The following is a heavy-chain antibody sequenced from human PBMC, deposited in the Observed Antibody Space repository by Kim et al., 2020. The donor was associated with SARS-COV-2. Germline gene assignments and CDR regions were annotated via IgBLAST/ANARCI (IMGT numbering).Heavy chain of an antibody. D-gene: IGHD6-13*01. Sequence: APKVQDRVHMTRERSTSTVYMGLSSLRSEDTAVYYCARERIAAAGDSFDYWGQGTLVTVSS. J-gene: IGHJ4*02. V-gene: IGHV1-46*01. CDR3: ARERIAAAGDSFDY.